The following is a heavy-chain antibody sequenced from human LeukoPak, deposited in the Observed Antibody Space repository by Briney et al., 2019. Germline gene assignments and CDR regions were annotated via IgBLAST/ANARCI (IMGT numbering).Heavy chain of an antibody. J-gene: IGHJ4*02. V-gene: IGHV4-34*01. D-gene: IGHD2-8*02. CDR1: GGSFSGYY. Sequence: PSETLSLTCAVYGGSFSGYYWSWIRQPPGKGLEWIGEINHSGSTNYNPSLKSRVTISVDTSKNQFSLKLSSVTAADTAVYYCARVVTGLDYWGQGTLVTVSS. CDR3: ARVVTGLDY. CDR2: INHSGST.